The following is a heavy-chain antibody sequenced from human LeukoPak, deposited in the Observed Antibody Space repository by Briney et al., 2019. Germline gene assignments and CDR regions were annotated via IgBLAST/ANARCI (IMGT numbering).Heavy chain of an antibody. CDR3: TTDRLLWFGELFGY. Sequence: GGSLRLSCAASGFTFSNAWMSWVRQAPGKGLEWVGRIKSKTDGGTTDYAAPVKGRFTISRDDSKNTLYLQMNSRKTEDTAVYYCTTDRLLWFGELFGYWGQGTLVTVSS. D-gene: IGHD3-10*01. J-gene: IGHJ4*02. CDR1: GFTFSNAW. V-gene: IGHV3-15*01. CDR2: IKSKTDGGTT.